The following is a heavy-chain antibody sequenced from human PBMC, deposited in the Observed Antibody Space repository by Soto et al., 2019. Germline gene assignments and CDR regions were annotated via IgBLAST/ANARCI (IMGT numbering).Heavy chain of an antibody. CDR1: GFTFDNYW. CDR2: IKQDGSEK. V-gene: IGHV3-7*01. J-gene: IGHJ6*02. CDR3: ARDSPIFGVIEGMDV. Sequence: EVQLVESGGGLVQPGGSLRLSCAASGFTFDNYWISWVRQAPGRGLEWVANIKQDGSEKYYVDSVKGRFTISRDNAKNSLYLQMNSLRAEDTAVYYCARDSPIFGVIEGMDVWGQGTTVTVSS. D-gene: IGHD3-3*01.